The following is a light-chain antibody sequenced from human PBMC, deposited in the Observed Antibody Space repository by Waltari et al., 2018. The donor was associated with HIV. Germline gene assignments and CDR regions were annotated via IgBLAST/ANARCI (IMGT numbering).Light chain of an antibody. CDR1: SSNIGSNY. J-gene: IGLJ1*01. Sequence: QSVLTQPPSASGTPGQRVTIPSSGSSSNIGSNYVYWYQQLPGTAPKLLIYRNNQRPSGVPDRFSGSKSGTSASLAISGLRSEDEADYYCAAWDASLRGVFGTGTKVTVL. CDR2: RNN. V-gene: IGLV1-47*01. CDR3: AAWDASLRGV.